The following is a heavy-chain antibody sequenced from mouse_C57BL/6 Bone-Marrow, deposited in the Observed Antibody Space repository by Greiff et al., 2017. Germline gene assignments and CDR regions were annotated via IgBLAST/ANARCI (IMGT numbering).Heavy chain of an antibody. V-gene: IGHV3-6*01. J-gene: IGHJ4*01. CDR1: GYSITSGYY. Sequence: EVKLQESGPGLVKPSQSLSLTCSVTGYSITSGYYWNWIRQFPGNKLEWMGYISYDGSNNYNPSLKNRISITRDTSKNQFFLKLNSVTTEDTATYYCARAELGRMDYWGQGTSVTVSS. CDR2: ISYDGSN. D-gene: IGHD4-1*01. CDR3: ARAELGRMDY.